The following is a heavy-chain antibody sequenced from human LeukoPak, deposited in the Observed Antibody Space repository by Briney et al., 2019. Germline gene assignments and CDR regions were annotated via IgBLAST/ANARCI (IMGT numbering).Heavy chain of an antibody. Sequence: SETLSLTCTVSGYSISSGYYWGWIRQPPGKGLEWIGSIYYSGSTYYNPSLKSRVTISVDTSKNQFSLKLSSVTAADTAVYYCARHEGLWFGESLYFDYWGQGTLVTVSS. D-gene: IGHD3-10*01. CDR3: ARHEGLWFGESLYFDY. J-gene: IGHJ4*02. CDR1: GYSISSGYY. CDR2: IYYSGST. V-gene: IGHV4-38-2*02.